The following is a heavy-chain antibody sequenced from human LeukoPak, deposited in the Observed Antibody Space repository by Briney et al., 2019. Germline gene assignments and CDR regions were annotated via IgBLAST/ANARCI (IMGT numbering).Heavy chain of an antibody. CDR3: ARALIWQQLSYFDY. CDR2: IYYSGST. Sequence: SQTLSLTCTVSGGSISSYYWSWIRQPPGKGLEWIGYIYYSGSTNYNPSLKSRVTISVDTSKNQFSLKLSSVTAADTAVYYCARALIWQQLSYFDYWGQGTLVTVSS. V-gene: IGHV4-59*01. CDR1: GGSISSYY. J-gene: IGHJ4*02. D-gene: IGHD6-13*01.